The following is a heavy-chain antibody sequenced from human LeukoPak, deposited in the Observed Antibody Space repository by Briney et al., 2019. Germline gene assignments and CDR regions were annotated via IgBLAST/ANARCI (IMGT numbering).Heavy chain of an antibody. CDR1: DTSINTYY. J-gene: IGHJ3*02. CDR3: ARTMIVVVSDAFDI. CDR2: IYTTGTT. V-gene: IGHV4-4*07. Sequence: KTSETLSLTCSVSDTSINTYYWSWIRQPAGKGLEWIGHIYTTGTTNSNPSLKSRVTMSIDTSKNQFSLNLRSVTAADTAVYYCARTMIVVVSDAFDIWGQGTMVTVSS. D-gene: IGHD3-22*01.